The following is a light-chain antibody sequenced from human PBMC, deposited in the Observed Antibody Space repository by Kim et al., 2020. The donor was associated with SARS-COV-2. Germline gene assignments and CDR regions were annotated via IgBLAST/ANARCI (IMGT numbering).Light chain of an antibody. CDR2: DVS. CDR1: SSDVGGYNY. J-gene: IGLJ1*01. V-gene: IGLV2-14*03. Sequence: QSITTACTGTSSDVGGYNYVSWYQQHPGKAPKLMIYDVSNRPSGVSNRFSGSKSGNTASLTISGLQAEDEADYYCGSYTSSSTLFVFGTGTKVTVL. CDR3: GSYTSSSTLFV.